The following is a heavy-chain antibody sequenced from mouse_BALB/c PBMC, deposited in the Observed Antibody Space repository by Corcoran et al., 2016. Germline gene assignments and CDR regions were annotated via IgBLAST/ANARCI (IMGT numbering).Heavy chain of an antibody. CDR3: ARGYYFDV. CDR2: IDPANGNT. J-gene: IGHJ1*01. CDR1: GFNIKDTS. Sequence: EVQLQQSGAELVTPGASVKLSCTASGFNIKDTSMHWVKQRPEQGLEWLGRIDPANGNTKYDPKFQGKATITADTSSNTAYLQLSSLTSEDTAVYYCARGYYFDVWGAGTTVTVSS. V-gene: IGHV14-3*02.